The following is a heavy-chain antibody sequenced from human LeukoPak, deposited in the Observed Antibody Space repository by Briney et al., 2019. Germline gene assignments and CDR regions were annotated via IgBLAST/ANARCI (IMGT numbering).Heavy chain of an antibody. D-gene: IGHD4-17*01. CDR2: IKQDGSKK. CDR3: AKDMTTVTTSGSDY. Sequence: GGSLRLSCVASGFPFSSYWMTWVRQAPGKGLEWVANIKQDGSKKSYVDSVKGRFTISRDNAKNSLYLQMNSLRAEDTALYYCAKDMTTVTTSGSDYWGQGTLVTVSS. V-gene: IGHV3-7*03. CDR1: GFPFSSYW. J-gene: IGHJ4*02.